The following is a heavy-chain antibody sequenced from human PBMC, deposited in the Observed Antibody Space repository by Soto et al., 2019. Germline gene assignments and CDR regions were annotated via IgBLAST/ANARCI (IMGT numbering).Heavy chain of an antibody. CDR2: IKEDGNEK. CDR1: GFTFNSYW. D-gene: IGHD1-20*01. CDR3: GRGYPRLDK. Sequence: EVQLVESGGGLVQPGGSLRLSCAASGFTFNSYWMSWARQAPGKGLEWVANIKEDGNEKYYVESVKGRFTISRDNVEKSLLLQMNSLRAEDTAVYYSGRGYPRLDKWGQGTLVTVSS. J-gene: IGHJ4*02. V-gene: IGHV3-7*03.